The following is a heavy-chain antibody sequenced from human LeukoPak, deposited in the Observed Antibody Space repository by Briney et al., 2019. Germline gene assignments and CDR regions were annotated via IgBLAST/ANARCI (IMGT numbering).Heavy chain of an antibody. V-gene: IGHV3-23*01. Sequence: GGSLRLSCAASGFTFSSYAMSWVRQAPGKGLEWVSGISKSGGSSYYADSVKGRFTISRDNSKNTLYLQMNSLRAEDTAVYYCAKDWSTGFFDYWGQGTLVTVSS. D-gene: IGHD1-1*01. CDR3: AKDWSTGFFDY. CDR1: GFTFSSYA. CDR2: ISKSGGSS. J-gene: IGHJ4*02.